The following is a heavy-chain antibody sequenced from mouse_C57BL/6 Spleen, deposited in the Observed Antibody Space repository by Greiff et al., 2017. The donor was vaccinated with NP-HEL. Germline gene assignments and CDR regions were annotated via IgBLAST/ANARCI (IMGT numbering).Heavy chain of an antibody. J-gene: IGHJ1*03. CDR1: GYTFTDYY. CDR3: ARGGINYFDV. V-gene: IGHV1-19*01. CDR2: INPYNGGT. D-gene: IGHD2-4*01. Sequence: VQLKESGPVLVKPGASVKMSCKASGYTFTDYYMNWVKQSHGKSLEWIGVINPYNGGTSYNQKFKGKATLTVDKSSSTAYMELNSLTSEDSAVYYCARGGINYFDVWGTGTTVTVSS.